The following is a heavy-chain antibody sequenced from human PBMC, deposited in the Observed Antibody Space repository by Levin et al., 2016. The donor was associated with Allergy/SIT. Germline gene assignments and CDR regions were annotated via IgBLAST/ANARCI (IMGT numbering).Heavy chain of an antibody. CDR1: GFTFSSYA. Sequence: GGSLRLSCAASGFTFSSYAMSWVRQAPGKGLEWVSAISGSGGNTYYADSVKGRFTISRDNSKNTLYLQMNSLRAEDTAVYYCAKGVGWFGELLYSLVDYWGQGTLVTVSS. D-gene: IGHD3-10*01. CDR3: AKGVGWFGELLYSLVDY. V-gene: IGHV3-23*01. CDR2: ISGSGGNT. J-gene: IGHJ4*02.